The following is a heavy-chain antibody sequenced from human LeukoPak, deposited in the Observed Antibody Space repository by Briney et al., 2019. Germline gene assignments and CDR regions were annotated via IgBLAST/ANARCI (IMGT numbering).Heavy chain of an antibody. D-gene: IGHD5-12*01. CDR3: ARMTYDPHGVDV. V-gene: IGHV4-59*02. J-gene: IGHJ6*04. CDR1: GASVSSYY. CDR2: IDNTEST. Sequence: SETLSLTCTVSGASVSSYYWSWIRQPPGKGLEWIGYIDNTESTNYNPSLKSRITISVDKPKNQFSLKLSSVTAADTAVYYCARMTYDPHGVDVWGKGTTVTVSS.